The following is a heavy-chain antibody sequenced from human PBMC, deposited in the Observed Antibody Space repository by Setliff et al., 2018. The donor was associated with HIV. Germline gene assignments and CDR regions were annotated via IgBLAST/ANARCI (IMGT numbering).Heavy chain of an antibody. CDR2: ISSTSTYT. J-gene: IGHJ4*02. D-gene: IGHD1-26*01. V-gene: IGHV3-21*06. CDR1: GFTFSSYN. Sequence: GGSLRLSCAASGFTFSSYNMNWVRQAPGKGLEWVSSISSTSTYTYYAYSLKGLFTTSRDNAKNSLYLQMNSLRAEDTAVYYCARVEVGAEGVYFDYWGQGTLVTVSS. CDR3: ARVEVGAEGVYFDY.